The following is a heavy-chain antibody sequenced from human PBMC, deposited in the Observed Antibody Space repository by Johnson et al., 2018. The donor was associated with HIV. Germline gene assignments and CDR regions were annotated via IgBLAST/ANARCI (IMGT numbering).Heavy chain of an antibody. CDR1: GFTFADYG. CDR3: ARGRPWGWELRRDAFDV. D-gene: IGHD4-23*01. J-gene: IGHJ3*01. V-gene: IGHV3-20*04. CDR2: MNWNGGST. Sequence: VQLVESGGSVVRPGGSLRLSCAGSGFTFADYGLSWVRPAPGKGLEWVAGMNWNGGSTGYADSVKGRYIISRDNAKRSLYLQMNGLRVEDTALYYCARGRPWGWELRRDAFDVWGQGTMVTVSS.